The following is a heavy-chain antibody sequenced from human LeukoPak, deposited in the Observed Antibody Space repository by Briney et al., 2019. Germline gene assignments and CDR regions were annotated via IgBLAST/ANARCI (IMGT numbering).Heavy chain of an antibody. V-gene: IGHV1-18*01. CDR2: ISAYNGNT. CDR1: GYTFTSYG. CDR3: ARDSIVVVPAAIDWFDP. Sequence: ASVKVSCKASGYTFTSYGISWVRQAPGQGLEWMGWISAYNGNTNYAQKLQGRVTMTTDTSTSTAYMELRSLRSDDTAVYYCARDSIVVVPAAIDWFDPWGQGTLVTVSS. D-gene: IGHD2-2*02. J-gene: IGHJ5*02.